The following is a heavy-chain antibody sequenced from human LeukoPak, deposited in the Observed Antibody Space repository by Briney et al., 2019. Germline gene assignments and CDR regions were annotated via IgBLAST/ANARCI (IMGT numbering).Heavy chain of an antibody. V-gene: IGHV3-7*05. D-gene: IGHD5-18*01. CDR3: AGAAMVTAIDY. Sequence: GGSLRLSRAASGFTFSSYWMSWVRQAPGKGLEWVANIKQDGSEKSYVDSVKGRFTISRDNAKNSLYLQMNSLRAEDTAVYYCAGAAMVTAIDYWGQGTLVTVSS. CDR2: IKQDGSEK. J-gene: IGHJ4*02. CDR1: GFTFSSYW.